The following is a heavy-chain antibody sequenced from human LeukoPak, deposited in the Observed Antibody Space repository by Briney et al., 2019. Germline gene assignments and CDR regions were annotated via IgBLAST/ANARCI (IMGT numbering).Heavy chain of an antibody. CDR2: ISGSGDTT. CDR3: AKLPAKIQLVYWYFDL. V-gene: IGHV3-23*01. D-gene: IGHD5-18*01. CDR1: GFTFSAYS. J-gene: IGHJ2*01. Sequence: GGSLRLSCAVSGFTFSAYSMNWVRQAPGKGLEWVSAISGSGDTTYYADTVMGRFSISRDNSENTLHLQMDSLRVEDTAVYYCAKLPAKIQLVYWYFDLWGRGTLVTVSS.